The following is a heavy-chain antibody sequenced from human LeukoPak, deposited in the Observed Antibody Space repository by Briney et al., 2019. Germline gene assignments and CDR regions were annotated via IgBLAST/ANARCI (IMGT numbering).Heavy chain of an antibody. J-gene: IGHJ4*02. V-gene: IGHV3-21*01. D-gene: IGHD6-13*01. Sequence: GGPLRLSFAPSGFTFSSYSRNGSRQAPGKGREWVSSISSSSSYIYYADSVKGRFTISRDNAKNSLYLQMNSLRAEDTAVYYCARDFIFRQQLVDYWGQGTLVTVSS. CDR2: ISSSSSYI. CDR1: GFTFSSYS. CDR3: ARDFIFRQQLVDY.